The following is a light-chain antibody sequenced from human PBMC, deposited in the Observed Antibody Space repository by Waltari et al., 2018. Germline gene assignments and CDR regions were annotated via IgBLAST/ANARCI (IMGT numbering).Light chain of an antibody. J-gene: IGKJ4*01. Sequence: EIVLTQSPATLSLSPGERATLSCRASQSLRSNLAWYQQKPGQAPRPLIYGASTRATGIPARFSGSGSGTEFTLTISSLQSEDFAVYYCQHRHNWPLAFGGGTKVEIK. V-gene: IGKV3-15*01. CDR1: QSLRSN. CDR2: GAS. CDR3: QHRHNWPLA.